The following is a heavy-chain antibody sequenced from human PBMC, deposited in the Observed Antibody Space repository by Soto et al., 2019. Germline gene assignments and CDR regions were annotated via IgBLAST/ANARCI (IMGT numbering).Heavy chain of an antibody. CDR3: ATTPIAALYYYYYMDV. CDR2: INHSGST. D-gene: IGHD6-13*01. V-gene: IGHV4-34*01. Sequence: SETLSLTCAVYGGSFSGYYWSWIRQPPGKGLEWIGEINHSGSTNYNPSLKSRVTISVDTSKNQFSLKLSSVTAADTAVYYCATTPIAALYYYYYMDVWGKGTTVTVSS. CDR1: GGSFSGYY. J-gene: IGHJ6*03.